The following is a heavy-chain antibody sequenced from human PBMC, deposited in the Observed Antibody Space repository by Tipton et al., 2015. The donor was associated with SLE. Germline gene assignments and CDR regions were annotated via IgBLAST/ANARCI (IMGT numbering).Heavy chain of an antibody. D-gene: IGHD7-27*01. Sequence: TLSLTCTVSGGSISSSSYYWGWIRQPPGKGLEWIESFYYSGSTYYNPSLKSRVTISVDTSKNQFSLKLSSVTAADTAVYYCARGPHWVYFDYWGQGTLVAVSS. CDR1: GGSISSSSYY. CDR3: ARGPHWVYFDY. J-gene: IGHJ4*02. CDR2: FYYSGST. V-gene: IGHV4-39*01.